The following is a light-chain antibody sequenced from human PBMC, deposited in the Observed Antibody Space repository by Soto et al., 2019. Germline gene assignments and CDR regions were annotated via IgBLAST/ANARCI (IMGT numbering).Light chain of an antibody. CDR1: QSISSY. V-gene: IGKV1-39*01. Sequence: DIQMTQSPSSLSASVGDRVTITCRASQSISSYLNWYQQKPGKAPKLLIYAASSLQSGDPSRFSGSGSGTDFTVTNSRLQPEDFATYHCQQSYSTPPTFGQGTRLEIK. J-gene: IGKJ2*01. CDR2: AAS. CDR3: QQSYSTPPT.